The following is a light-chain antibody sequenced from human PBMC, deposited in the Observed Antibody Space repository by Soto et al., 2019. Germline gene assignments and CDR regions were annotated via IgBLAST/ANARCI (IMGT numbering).Light chain of an antibody. V-gene: IGKV3-15*01. J-gene: IGKJ1*01. CDR3: QQYYNWPIWT. CDR2: DAS. Sequence: EIVMTQSPATLSVSPGERATLSCRASQSVRGNLAWFQQKPGQAPRLLIFDASTRATAVPARFSGSGSGTESTLAITRLQSKDCAVYYGQQYYNWPIWTFGQGTKVEIK. CDR1: QSVRGN.